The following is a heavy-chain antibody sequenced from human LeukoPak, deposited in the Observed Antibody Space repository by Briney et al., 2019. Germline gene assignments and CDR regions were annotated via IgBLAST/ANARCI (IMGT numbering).Heavy chain of an antibody. V-gene: IGHV3-66*01. CDR1: GSTVSGNY. J-gene: IGHJ4*02. CDR3: ARDPGYGLGVDYGDY. CDR2: IHRGGNT. D-gene: IGHD3-10*01. Sequence: GGSLRLSCAASGSTVSGNYMSWVRQAPGKGLEWLSVIHRGGNTHYADSVKGRFTISRDSSKNTVFLQMDSLRAEDTAVYYCARDPGYGLGVDYGDYWGQGTLVTVSS.